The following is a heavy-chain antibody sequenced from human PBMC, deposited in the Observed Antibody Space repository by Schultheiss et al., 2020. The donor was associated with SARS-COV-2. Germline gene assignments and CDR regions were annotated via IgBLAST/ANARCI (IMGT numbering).Heavy chain of an antibody. CDR3: ARGTVEGYYYYMDV. J-gene: IGHJ6*03. V-gene: IGHV4-61*05. D-gene: IGHD2-15*01. CDR1: GGSISSSSYY. CDR2: IYYSGST. Sequence: SETLSLTCTVSGGSISSSSYYWGWIRQPPGKGLEWIGYIYYSGSTNYNPSLKSRVTISVDTSKNQFSLKLSSVTAADTAVYYCARGTVEGYYYYMDVWGKGTTATVSS.